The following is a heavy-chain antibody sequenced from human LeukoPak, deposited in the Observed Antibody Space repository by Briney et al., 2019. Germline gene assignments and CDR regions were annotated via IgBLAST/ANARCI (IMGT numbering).Heavy chain of an antibody. CDR1: GYTFTGYY. CDR3: ARTNRELVTGFDY. V-gene: IGHV1-2*02. J-gene: IGHJ4*02. D-gene: IGHD6-6*01. Sequence: GASVKVSCKASGYTFTGYYMHWVRQALGQGLEWMGWINPNSGGTNYAQKFQGRVTMTRGTSISTAYMELSRLRSDDTAVYYCARTNRELVTGFDYWGQGTLVTVSS. CDR2: INPNSGGT.